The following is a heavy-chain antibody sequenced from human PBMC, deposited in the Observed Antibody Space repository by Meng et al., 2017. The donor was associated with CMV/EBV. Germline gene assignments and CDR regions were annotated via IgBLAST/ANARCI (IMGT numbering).Heavy chain of an antibody. J-gene: IGHJ6*02. Sequence: GESLKISCAASGFTFSSYAMHWVRQAPGKGLEWVAVISYDGSNKYYADSVTGRFTISRDNSKNTLYLQMNSLRAEDTAVYYCARIGGYCSSTSCVGMDVWGQGTTVTVSS. CDR3: ARIGGYCSSTSCVGMDV. CDR2: ISYDGSNK. CDR1: GFTFSSYA. V-gene: IGHV3-30-3*01. D-gene: IGHD2-2*01.